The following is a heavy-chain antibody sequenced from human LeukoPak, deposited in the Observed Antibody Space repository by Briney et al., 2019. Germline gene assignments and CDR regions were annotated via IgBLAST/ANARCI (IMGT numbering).Heavy chain of an antibody. V-gene: IGHV1-69*04. Sequence: GASVKVSCKASGGTFSSYAISWVRQAPGQGLEWMGRIIPILGIANYAQKFQGRVTITADKSTSTAYMELSSLRSEDTAVYYCARDRGRITMVRGVISEPFSAWGQGTLVTVSS. J-gene: IGHJ5*02. CDR1: GGTFSSYA. CDR2: IIPILGIA. D-gene: IGHD3-10*01. CDR3: ARDRGRITMVRGVISEPFSA.